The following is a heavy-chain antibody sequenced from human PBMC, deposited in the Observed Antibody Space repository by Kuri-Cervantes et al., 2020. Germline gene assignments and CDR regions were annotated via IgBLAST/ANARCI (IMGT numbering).Heavy chain of an antibody. Sequence: ASVKVSCKASGYTFTSYAMNWVRQAPGQGPEWMGWINTNTGNPTYAQGFTGRFVFSLDTSVSTAYLQISSLKAEDTAVYYCARDLGRIRLGRFAVDVWGQGTTVTVSS. V-gene: IGHV7-4-1*02. CDR2: INTNTGNP. CDR3: ARDLGRIRLGRFAVDV. J-gene: IGHJ6*02. D-gene: IGHD1-26*01. CDR1: GYTFTSYA.